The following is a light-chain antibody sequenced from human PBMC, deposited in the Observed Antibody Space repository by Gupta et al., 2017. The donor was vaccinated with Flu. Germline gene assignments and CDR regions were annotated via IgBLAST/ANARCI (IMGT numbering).Light chain of an antibody. CDR3: QQYNSFPLT. Sequence: DIQMTQSPSPLSASVGDRVTITCRASQDIRTWLAWYQQKPEKAPKSLIYAASNLQSGVPSRFSGGGSGTDFTLTISSLQAEDFATYFCQQYNSFPLTFGGGTKVEIK. V-gene: IGKV1D-16*01. CDR2: AAS. CDR1: QDIRTW. J-gene: IGKJ4*01.